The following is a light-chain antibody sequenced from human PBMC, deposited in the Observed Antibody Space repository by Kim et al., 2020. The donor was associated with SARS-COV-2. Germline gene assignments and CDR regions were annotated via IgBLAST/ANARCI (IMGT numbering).Light chain of an antibody. Sequence: SASMGDRVTITCRASQDIRNDLGWYQQKPGKAPELLIYAASSLQSGVPSRFAGSGSGTDFTLTISSLQPEDFATYYCLQDYNYPYTFGQGTKLEI. CDR3: LQDYNYPYT. CDR1: QDIRND. J-gene: IGKJ2*01. CDR2: AAS. V-gene: IGKV1-6*01.